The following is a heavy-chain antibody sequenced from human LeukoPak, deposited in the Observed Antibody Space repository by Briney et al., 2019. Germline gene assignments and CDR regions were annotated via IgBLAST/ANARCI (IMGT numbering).Heavy chain of an antibody. CDR3: ARVGVLAGFGWGDFDY. CDR2: IYYSGST. D-gene: IGHD6-19*01. J-gene: IGHJ4*02. CDR1: GGSISSYY. Sequence: SETLSLTCTVSGGSISSYYWSWIRQPPGKGLEGIGYIYYSGSTNYNPSLKSRVTISVDTSKNQFSLKLSSVTAADMAVYYCARVGVLAGFGWGDFDYWGQGTLVTVSS. V-gene: IGHV4-59*01.